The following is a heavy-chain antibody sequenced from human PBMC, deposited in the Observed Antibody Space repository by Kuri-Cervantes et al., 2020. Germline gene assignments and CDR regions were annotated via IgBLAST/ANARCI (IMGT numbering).Heavy chain of an antibody. V-gene: IGHV3-9*01. CDR3: AKDILYSSSWSGAFDI. CDR1: GFTFDDYA. Sequence: SLKISCAASGFTFDDYAMHWVRQAPGKGLEWVSGISWNSGSIGYADSVKGRFTISRDNAKNSLYLQMNSLRAEDTALYYCAKDILYSSSWSGAFDIWGQGTTVTVSS. J-gene: IGHJ3*02. CDR2: ISWNSGSI. D-gene: IGHD6-13*01.